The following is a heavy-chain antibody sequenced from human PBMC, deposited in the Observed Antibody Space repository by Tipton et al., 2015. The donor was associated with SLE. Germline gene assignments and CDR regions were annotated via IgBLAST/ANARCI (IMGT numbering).Heavy chain of an antibody. V-gene: IGHV3-33*06. J-gene: IGHJ4*02. CDR1: GFTFRTYV. Sequence: SLRLSCAASGFTFRTYVMSWVRQAPGKGLEWVAVIWHDGSNKYYTDSVKGRFTISRDNSKNTLYLQINSLRAEDTAVYFCAKDNSGSHFDYWGQGTLVTVSS. CDR2: IWHDGSNK. CDR3: AKDNSGSHFDY. D-gene: IGHD1-26*01.